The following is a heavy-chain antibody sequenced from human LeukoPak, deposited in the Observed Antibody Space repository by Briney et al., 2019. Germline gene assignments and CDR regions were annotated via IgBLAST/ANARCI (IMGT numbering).Heavy chain of an antibody. Sequence: SETLSLTCTVSGGSISIYYWGWIRQPPGKGLEYIGSIYYSGGTYYNPSLKSRVTMSVDTSKNQFSLKLSSATAADTAVYYCARQLYRGSGSYAARFDPWGQGILVSVSS. CDR2: IYYSGGT. CDR1: GGSISIYY. J-gene: IGHJ5*02. V-gene: IGHV4-39*01. CDR3: ARQLYRGSGSYAARFDP. D-gene: IGHD3-10*01.